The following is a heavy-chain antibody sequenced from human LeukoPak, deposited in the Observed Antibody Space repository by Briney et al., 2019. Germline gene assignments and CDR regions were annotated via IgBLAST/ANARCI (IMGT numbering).Heavy chain of an antibody. CDR3: TRDSGSYFH. CDR2: IRSKANSYAT. V-gene: IGHV3-73*01. D-gene: IGHD1-26*01. J-gene: IGHJ4*02. Sequence: GGSLRLSCAASGFTFSGSAMHWVRQASGKGLEWVSRIRSKANSYATAYAASVKGRFTISRDDSKNTAYLQMNSLKTEDTAVYYCTRDSGSYFHWGQGTLVTVSS. CDR1: GFTFSGSA.